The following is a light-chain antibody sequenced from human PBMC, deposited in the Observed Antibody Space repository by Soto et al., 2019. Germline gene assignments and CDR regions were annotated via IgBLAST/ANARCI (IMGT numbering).Light chain of an antibody. CDR2: RAS. Sequence: DIQMTQSPPSLSASVGDRVSIACRASQTINSYVNWDQHKPGQAPKLLMYRASTLHTGVPSRFSGSGSGTHFTLTISSVQPEDFATYFCQQSYSTPFTFGPGTRRDVK. CDR3: QQSYSTPFT. V-gene: IGKV1-39*01. CDR1: QTINSY. J-gene: IGKJ3*01.